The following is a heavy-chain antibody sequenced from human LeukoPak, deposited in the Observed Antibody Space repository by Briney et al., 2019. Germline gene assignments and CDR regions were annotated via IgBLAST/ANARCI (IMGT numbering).Heavy chain of an antibody. CDR2: ISPYNGNT. J-gene: IGHJ5*02. Sequence: ASVKVSCKASGNTFTSYGISWVRQAPGQGLEWMGWISPYNGNTNYAQKLQGRVTMTTDTSTSTAYMELRSLRSDDTAVYYCARDLDDYGDSNWFDPWGQGTLVTVSS. CDR3: ARDLDDYGDSNWFDP. CDR1: GNTFTSYG. V-gene: IGHV1-18*01. D-gene: IGHD4-17*01.